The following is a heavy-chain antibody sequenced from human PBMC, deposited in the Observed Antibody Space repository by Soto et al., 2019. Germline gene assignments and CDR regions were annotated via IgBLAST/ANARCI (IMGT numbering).Heavy chain of an antibody. V-gene: IGHV1-3*01. CDR1: GYTFTSYA. CDR2: INAGNGNT. J-gene: IGHJ4*02. CDR3: AREVSSGWKRFDY. Sequence: ASVKVSCKASGYTFTSYAMHWVRQAPGQRLEWMGWINAGNGNTKYSQKFQGRVTITRDTSASTAYMELSSLRSEDTAVYYCAREVSSGWKRFDYRGQGTLVTVSS. D-gene: IGHD6-19*01.